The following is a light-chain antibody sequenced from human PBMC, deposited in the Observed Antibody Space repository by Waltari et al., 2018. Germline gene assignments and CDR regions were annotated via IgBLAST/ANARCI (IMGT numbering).Light chain of an antibody. CDR3: HLYGGAPEIT. J-gene: IGKJ4*01. Sequence: EIVLTQSPGSLSLSPGERATLSCRASQRLTSGYLAWSQQKPGQAPRLLIYGTSIRATGIPDRFSGSGSGTGFTLSISRLEPEDFAVYYCHLYGGAPEITFGGGTKVEIK. V-gene: IGKV3-20*01. CDR2: GTS. CDR1: QRLTSGY.